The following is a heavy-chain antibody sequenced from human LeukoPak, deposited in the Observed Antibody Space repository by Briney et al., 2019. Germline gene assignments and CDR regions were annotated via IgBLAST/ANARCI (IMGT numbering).Heavy chain of an antibody. CDR2: INHSGST. D-gene: IGHD6-19*01. CDR1: GGSFSGYC. Sequence: PSETLSLTCAVYGGSFSGYCWSWIRQPPGKGLEWIGEINHSGSTNYNPSLKSRVTISVDTSKNQFSLKLSSVTAADTAVYYCARGSIPRNNSIAVAATERYYFDYWGQGTLVTVSS. CDR3: ARGSIPRNNSIAVAATERYYFDY. V-gene: IGHV4-34*01. J-gene: IGHJ4*02.